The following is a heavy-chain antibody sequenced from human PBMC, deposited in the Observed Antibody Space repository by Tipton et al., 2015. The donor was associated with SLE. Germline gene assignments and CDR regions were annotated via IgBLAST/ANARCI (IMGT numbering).Heavy chain of an antibody. Sequence: SLRLSCAASGFTFSRYAMHWVRQAPGKGLEWVAVIWFDGSNKFYGDSVQGRFTISRDNSKNSVYLEMNSLRVEDTAVYCCARESGRYPGHFGFWGQGSLVPVSS. V-gene: IGHV3-33*01. CDR1: GFTFSRYA. CDR2: IWFDGSNK. D-gene: IGHD1-26*01. CDR3: ARESGRYPGHFGF. J-gene: IGHJ4*02.